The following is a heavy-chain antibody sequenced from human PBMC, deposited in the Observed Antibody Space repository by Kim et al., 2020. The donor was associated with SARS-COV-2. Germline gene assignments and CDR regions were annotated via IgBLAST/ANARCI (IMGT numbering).Heavy chain of an antibody. Sequence: SETLSLTCAVYGGSFSGYYWSWIRQPPGKGLEWIGYIYYSGSTNYNPSLKSRVTISVDTSKNQFSLKLSSVTAADTAVYYCARDHREWLQYTANWYFDLWGRGTLVTVSS. V-gene: IGHV4-59*01. J-gene: IGHJ2*01. CDR3: ARDHREWLQYTANWYFDL. CDR2: IYYSGST. CDR1: GGSFSGYY. D-gene: IGHD3-3*01.